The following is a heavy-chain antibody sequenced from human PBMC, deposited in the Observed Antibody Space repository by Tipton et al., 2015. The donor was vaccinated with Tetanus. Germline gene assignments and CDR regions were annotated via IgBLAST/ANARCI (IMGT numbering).Heavy chain of an antibody. D-gene: IGHD6-13*01. J-gene: IGHJ4*02. Sequence: SLRLSCVGSGFNFSTNSMNWVCQAPGKGLEWIAYISSGSSIIFYADAVRGRFFISRDNTKNSLSLQMNRLKDDDTAVYYCARSAHFASWYDWGPGTRVTVSS. V-gene: IGHV3-48*02. CDR3: ARSAHFASWYD. CDR2: ISSGSSII. CDR1: GFNFSTNS.